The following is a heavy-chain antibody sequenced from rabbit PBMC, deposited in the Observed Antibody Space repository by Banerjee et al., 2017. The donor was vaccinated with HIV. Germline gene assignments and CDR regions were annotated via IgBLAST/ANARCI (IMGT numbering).Heavy chain of an antibody. D-gene: IGHD4-1*01. V-gene: IGHV1S45*01. Sequence: EQLEESGGDLVKPEGSLTLTCTASGFSFSNKCVMCWVRQAPGKGLEWIGCINTSSGNTVYASWAKGRFTISKTSSTTVTLQMTSLTAADTATYFWARDLAGVIGWNFNWWGPGTLVTVS. CDR1: GFSFSNKCV. J-gene: IGHJ4*01. CDR2: INTSSGNT. CDR3: ARDLAGVIGWNFNW.